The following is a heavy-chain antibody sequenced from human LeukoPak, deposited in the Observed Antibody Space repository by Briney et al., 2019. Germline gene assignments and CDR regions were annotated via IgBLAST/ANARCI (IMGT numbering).Heavy chain of an antibody. V-gene: IGHV4-39*07. D-gene: IGHD6-19*01. CDR2: IHDSGKT. Sequence: SETLSLTCNVSGGAIGASAYYWAWVRQPPGKGLEWIGSIHDSGKTYYKSSLQSRVTISLDTSKKQVSLRLSSVTAADTAVYYCARDYLGGSTGWYHDAFDVWGQGTVVAVSS. J-gene: IGHJ3*01. CDR3: ARDYLGGSTGWYHDAFDV. CDR1: GGAIGASAYY.